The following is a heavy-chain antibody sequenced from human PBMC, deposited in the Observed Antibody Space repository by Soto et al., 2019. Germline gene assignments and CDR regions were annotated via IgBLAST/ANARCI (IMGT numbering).Heavy chain of an antibody. CDR3: ARHSLYYDFWSGYSNWFDP. V-gene: IGHV4-59*08. Sequence: SEPLSLTCTVSGGSISSYYWSWIRQPPGKGLEWIGYIYYSGSTNYNPSLKSRVTISVDTSKNQFSLKLSSVTAADTAVYYCARHSLYYDFWSGYSNWFDPRGQGTLVTVSS. D-gene: IGHD3-3*01. CDR2: IYYSGST. J-gene: IGHJ5*02. CDR1: GGSISSYY.